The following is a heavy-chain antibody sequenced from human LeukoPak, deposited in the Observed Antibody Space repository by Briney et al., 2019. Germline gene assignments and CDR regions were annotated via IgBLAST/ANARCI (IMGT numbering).Heavy chain of an antibody. CDR2: IIPIFGTA. V-gene: IGHV1-69*05. Sequence: SVKVSCKAFGGSFSSEAISWVRQAPGQGLEWMGGIIPIFGTANYAQKFQGRVTITTDESTSTAYMEVSSLTSEDTAVYFCGRKAGDCGANSCYSIDYWGQGTLVTVPS. CDR1: GGSFSSEA. D-gene: IGHD2-15*01. CDR3: GRKAGDCGANSCYSIDY. J-gene: IGHJ4*02.